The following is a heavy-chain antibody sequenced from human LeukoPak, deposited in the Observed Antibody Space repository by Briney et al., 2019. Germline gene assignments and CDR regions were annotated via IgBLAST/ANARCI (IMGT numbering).Heavy chain of an antibody. CDR1: GTTLTELS. D-gene: IGHD3-3*01. CDR2: FNPEDGVS. V-gene: IGHV1-24*01. J-gene: IGHJ4*02. CDR3: PTRRWSEVIDY. Sequence: ASVKASGKVSGTTLTELSMHWVRQAPGKGGEWMGGFNPEDGVSSDAQKYQGRVPMTDDTSTDTAYMELSSLRSEDTAVYYCPTRRWSEVIDYGGQGTLVTVPS.